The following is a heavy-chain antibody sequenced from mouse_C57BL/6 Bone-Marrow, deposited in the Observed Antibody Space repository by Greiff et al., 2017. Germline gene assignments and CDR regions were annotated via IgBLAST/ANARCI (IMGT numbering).Heavy chain of an antibody. CDR3: ARADYGAWFAY. D-gene: IGHD2-4*01. V-gene: IGHV5-4*03. CDR2: ISDGGSYT. J-gene: IGHJ3*01. Sequence: EVKLMESGGGLVKPGGSLKLSCAASGFTFSSYAMSWVRQTPEKRLEWVATISDGGSYTYYPDNVKGRFTISRDNAKNNLYLQMSHLKSEDTAMYYCARADYGAWFAYWGQGTLVTVSA. CDR1: GFTFSSYA.